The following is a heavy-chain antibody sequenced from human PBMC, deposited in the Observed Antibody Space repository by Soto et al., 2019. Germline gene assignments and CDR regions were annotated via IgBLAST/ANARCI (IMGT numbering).Heavy chain of an antibody. D-gene: IGHD6-13*01. J-gene: IGHJ6*02. V-gene: IGHV1-58*01. CDR3: ASSNIVAAPYGMDV. CDR2: IDVGSANA. CDR1: GFTFSSSA. Sequence: SVKVSCKTSGFTFSSSAVHWVRPARGHRLQWIGWIDVGSANANYAQKLQERVTITRDISTSTAYMELSSLRSEDTAVYYCASSNIVAAPYGMDVWGQGTTVTVSS.